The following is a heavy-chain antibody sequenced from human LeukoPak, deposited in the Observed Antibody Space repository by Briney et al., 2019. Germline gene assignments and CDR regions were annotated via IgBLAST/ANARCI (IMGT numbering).Heavy chain of an antibody. D-gene: IGHD2-21*01. CDR2: TRNKANSYTT. CDR1: GFTFSDHY. Sequence: PGGSLRLSCAASGFTFSDHYMDWVRRAPAKGLGWVGRTRNKANSYTTEYAASVKGRFTISRDDSKNSLYLQMNSLKTEDTAVYYCARGVCGGDCYYYYYYYYMDVWGKGTTVTVSS. CDR3: ARGVCGGDCYYYYYYYYMDV. J-gene: IGHJ6*03. V-gene: IGHV3-72*01.